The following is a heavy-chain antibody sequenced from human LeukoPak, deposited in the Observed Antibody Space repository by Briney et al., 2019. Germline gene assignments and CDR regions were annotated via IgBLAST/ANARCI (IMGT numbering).Heavy chain of an antibody. J-gene: IGHJ3*02. V-gene: IGHV1-69*01. CDR1: GGTFSSYA. Sequence: SVKVSCTASGGTFSSYAISWVRQAPGQGLEWMGGIIPILGTANYAQKFQGRVTITADESTSTAYMELSSLRSEDTAVYYCARDMGYVYAFDIWGQGTMVTVSS. CDR2: IIPILGTA. D-gene: IGHD3-16*01. CDR3: ARDMGYVYAFDI.